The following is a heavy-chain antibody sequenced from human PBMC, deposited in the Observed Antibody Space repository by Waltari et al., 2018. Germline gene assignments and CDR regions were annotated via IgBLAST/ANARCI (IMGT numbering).Heavy chain of an antibody. J-gene: IGHJ4*02. CDR2: ISGSGGST. Sequence: EVQLLESGGGLVQPGGSLRLSCAASGFTFSSYAMSWVRQAPGKGLEWVSAISGSGGSTYYADSGKGRLTISRDKYKNTLYLQMNSLRDEDTAVYYCAKDRLYGGYIPTYWGQGTLVTVSS. V-gene: IGHV3-23*01. D-gene: IGHD5-12*01. CDR3: AKDRLYGGYIPTY. CDR1: GFTFSSYA.